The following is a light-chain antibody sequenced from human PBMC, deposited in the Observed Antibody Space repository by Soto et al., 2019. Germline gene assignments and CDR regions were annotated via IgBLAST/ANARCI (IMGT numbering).Light chain of an antibody. V-gene: IGLV2-8*01. CDR3: SSYAGINNPVV. Sequence: QSVLTQPPSASGSPGQSVTISCTGTSSDVGGYNYVSWYQQHPGKAPKLMIYEVSKRPSGVPDRFSGSKSGNTASLTVSGLQAEDEADYYCSSYAGINNPVVFGGGTKVTVL. CDR1: SSDVGGYNY. J-gene: IGLJ2*01. CDR2: EVS.